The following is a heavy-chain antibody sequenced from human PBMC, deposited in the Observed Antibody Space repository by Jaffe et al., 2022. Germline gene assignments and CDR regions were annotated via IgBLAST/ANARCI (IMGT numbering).Heavy chain of an antibody. CDR1: GFTVSSNY. D-gene: IGHD5-12*01. Sequence: EVQLVESGGGLVQPGGSLRLSCAASGFTVSSNYMSWVRQAPGKGLEWVSVIYSGGSTYYADSVKGRFTISRHNSKNTLYLQMNSLRAEDTAVYYCARRDGYNPDDAFDIWGQGTMVTVSS. CDR2: IYSGGST. CDR3: ARRDGYNPDDAFDI. J-gene: IGHJ3*02. V-gene: IGHV3-53*04.